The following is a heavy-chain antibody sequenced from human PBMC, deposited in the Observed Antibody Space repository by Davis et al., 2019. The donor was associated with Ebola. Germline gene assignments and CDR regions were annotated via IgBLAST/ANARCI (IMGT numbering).Heavy chain of an antibody. CDR1: GGSISSGGYY. J-gene: IGHJ4*02. CDR2: IYYSGST. V-gene: IGHV4-31*03. Sequence: SETLSLTCTVSGGSISSGGYYWSWIRQHPGKGLEWIGYIYYSGSTYYNPSLKSRVTISVDTSKNQFSLKLSSVTAADTAVYYCARSHYGSGSYYPLFDYWGQGTLVTVSS. D-gene: IGHD3-10*01. CDR3: ARSHYGSGSYYPLFDY.